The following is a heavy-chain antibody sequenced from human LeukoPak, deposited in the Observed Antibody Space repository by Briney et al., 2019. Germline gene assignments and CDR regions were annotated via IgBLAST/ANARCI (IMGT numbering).Heavy chain of an antibody. CDR3: ASSPSGSYYYYYGMDV. V-gene: IGHV1-69*04. Sequence: SVKVSCKASEGTFSSYAISWVRQAPGQGLEWMGRIIPILGIANYAQKFQGRVTITADKSTSTAYMELSSLRSEDTAVYYCASSPSGSYYYYYGMDVWGQGTTVTVSS. D-gene: IGHD1-26*01. CDR2: IIPILGIA. CDR1: EGTFSSYA. J-gene: IGHJ6*02.